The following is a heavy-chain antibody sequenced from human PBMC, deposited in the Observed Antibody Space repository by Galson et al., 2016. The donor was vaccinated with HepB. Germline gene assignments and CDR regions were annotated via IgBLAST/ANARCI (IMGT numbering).Heavy chain of an antibody. Sequence: SLRLSCAASGFTFSSFAMYWVRQAPGKGLEWVALISYDGSNKFYADSVKGRFTISRDNSKNTLYLQMNSLRPEDTAVYYCAREGLFLGDFGQFDYWGQGTLVTVSS. V-gene: IGHV3-30*04. CDR1: GFTFSSFA. CDR2: ISYDGSNK. CDR3: AREGLFLGDFGQFDY. J-gene: IGHJ4*02. D-gene: IGHD3-10*01.